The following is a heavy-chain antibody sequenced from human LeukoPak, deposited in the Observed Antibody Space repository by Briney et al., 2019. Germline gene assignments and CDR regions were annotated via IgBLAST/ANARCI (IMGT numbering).Heavy chain of an antibody. D-gene: IGHD3-10*01. CDR3: AKNMVRGVIGFGFDY. CDR2: ISGSGGST. CDR1: GFTFSSYA. V-gene: IGHV3-23*01. Sequence: GGSLRLSCAASGFTFSSYAMSWVRQAPGKGLEWVSAISGSGGSTYYADSVKGPFTISRDNSKNTLYLQMNSLRAEDTAVYYCAKNMVRGVIGFGFDYWGQGTLVTVSS. J-gene: IGHJ4*02.